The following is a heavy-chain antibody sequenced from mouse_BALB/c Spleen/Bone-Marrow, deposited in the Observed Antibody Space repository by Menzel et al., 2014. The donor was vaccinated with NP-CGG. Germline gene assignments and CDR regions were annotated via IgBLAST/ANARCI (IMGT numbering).Heavy chain of an antibody. J-gene: IGHJ3*01. CDR2: IYPGSGST. CDR3: ARFSQLGLLAY. Sequence: QVQLQQSGAELVKPGTSVKLSCKASGYNSTSYWINWVKLRPGQGLEWIGDIYPGSGSTNYNEKFKSKATLTVDTSSSTAYMQLSSLASEDSALYYCARFSQLGLLAYWGQGTLVTVSA. V-gene: IGHV1-55*01. D-gene: IGHD3-1*01. CDR1: GYNSTSYW.